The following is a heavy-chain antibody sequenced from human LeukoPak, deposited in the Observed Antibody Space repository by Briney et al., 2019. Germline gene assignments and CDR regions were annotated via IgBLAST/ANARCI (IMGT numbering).Heavy chain of an antibody. CDR3: ATFDRTGHSFEY. CDR2: VYYSGIT. Sequence: SETLSLTCTISGGSISSYYWSWIRQPPGKGLEWIGYVYYSGITNYNPSLKSRVTMSVDTSSNHFSLKLTSVTAADTAVYYCATFDRTGHSFEYWGQGTLVTVSS. CDR1: GGSISSYY. J-gene: IGHJ4*02. D-gene: IGHD1-14*01. V-gene: IGHV4-59*01.